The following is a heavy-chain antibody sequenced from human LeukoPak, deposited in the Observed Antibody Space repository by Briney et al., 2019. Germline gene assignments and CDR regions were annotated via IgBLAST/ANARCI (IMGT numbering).Heavy chain of an antibody. V-gene: IGHV4-34*01. Sequence: SETLSLTCAVYGGSFSGYYWSWIRQPPGKGLEWIGEINHSGSTNYNPSLKSRVTISVDTSKNQFPLKLSSVTAADTAVYYCARVDSGYYYVDYWGQGTLVTVSS. CDR2: INHSGST. CDR3: ARVDSGYYYVDY. CDR1: GGSFSGYY. J-gene: IGHJ4*02. D-gene: IGHD3-22*01.